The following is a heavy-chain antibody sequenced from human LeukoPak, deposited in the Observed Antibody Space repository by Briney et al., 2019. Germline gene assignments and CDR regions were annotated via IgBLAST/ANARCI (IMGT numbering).Heavy chain of an antibody. J-gene: IGHJ3*02. CDR2: INPSGGST. D-gene: IGHD1-20*01. CDR1: GYTFTSNY. Sequence: ASVKVSCKASGYTFTSNYMHWVRQAPGQGLEWMGIINPSGGSTSYAQKFQGTVTMTRDTSTSTVYMELSSLRSEDTAVYYCARLTYNWSDKGAFDIWGQGTMVTVSS. V-gene: IGHV1-46*01. CDR3: ARLTYNWSDKGAFDI.